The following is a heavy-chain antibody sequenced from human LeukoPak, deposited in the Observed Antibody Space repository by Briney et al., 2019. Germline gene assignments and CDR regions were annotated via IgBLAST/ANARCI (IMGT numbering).Heavy chain of an antibody. V-gene: IGHV3-43*01. J-gene: IGHJ4*02. CDR3: AREKYDILTAFDY. Sequence: GGSLRLSCAASGFTFDDYTMHWVRQAPGKGLEWVSLISWDSKTTYYSDSVKGRFTISRDNAENSLFLQMNSLRTEDTAFYYCAREKYDILTAFDYWGQGTLVTVSS. CDR2: ISWDSKTT. CDR1: GFTFDDYT. D-gene: IGHD3-9*01.